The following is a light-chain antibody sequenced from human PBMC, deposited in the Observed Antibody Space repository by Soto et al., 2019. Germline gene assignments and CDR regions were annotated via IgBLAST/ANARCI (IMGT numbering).Light chain of an antibody. CDR2: GTS. V-gene: IGKV3-15*01. CDR1: QSVGRN. CDR3: QQYNKLPYT. J-gene: IGKJ2*01. Sequence: EIGMTQSPVALSVSPGESAALSCRASQSVGRNFAWYQQRPGQAPRVLIYGTSTRATGVPARFSGSGSGTDFTLTISSLQSEDFAVYYCQQYNKLPYTFGQGTRLEIK.